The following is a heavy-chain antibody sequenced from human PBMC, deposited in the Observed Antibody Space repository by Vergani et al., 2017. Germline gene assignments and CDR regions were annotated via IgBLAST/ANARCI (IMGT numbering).Heavy chain of an antibody. CDR3: ARGYSSGWYGDEYYFDY. CDR1: GGSISSSSYY. D-gene: IGHD6-19*01. Sequence: QLQLQESGPGPVKPSETLSLTYTVSGGSISSSSYYWGWIRQPPGKGLEWIGCIYYSGSTYYNPSLKSRVTISVDTSKNQFSLKLSSVTAADTAVYYCARGYSSGWYGDEYYFDYWGQGTLVTVSS. CDR2: IYYSGST. J-gene: IGHJ4*02. V-gene: IGHV4-39*07.